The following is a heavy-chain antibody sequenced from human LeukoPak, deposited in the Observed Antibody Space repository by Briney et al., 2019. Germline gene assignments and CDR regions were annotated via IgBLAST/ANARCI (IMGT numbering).Heavy chain of an antibody. D-gene: IGHD3-22*01. CDR2: INHSGST. CDR1: GGSFSGYY. Sequence: SETLSLPCAVYGGSFSGYYWSWIRQPPGKGLEWSGEINHSGSTNYNPSLKSRVTISVDTSKNQFSLKLSSVTAADTAVYYCARDLYYDSSGYQPHWGQGTLVTVSS. J-gene: IGHJ4*02. V-gene: IGHV4-34*01. CDR3: ARDLYYDSSGYQPH.